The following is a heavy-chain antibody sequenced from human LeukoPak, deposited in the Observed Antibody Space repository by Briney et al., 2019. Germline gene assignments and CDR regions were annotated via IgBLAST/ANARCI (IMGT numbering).Heavy chain of an antibody. J-gene: IGHJ6*04. D-gene: IGHD5-18*01. CDR1: GYSFTSFW. Sequence: GESLRIPCKGSGYSFTSFWICWVRQMPGKGLEWMGRIDPSDSYTNYSPSFQGHVTISADKSISTAYLQWSSLKASDTAMYYCARTPKGGYPSDVWGKGTTVTVSS. CDR3: ARTPKGGYPSDV. V-gene: IGHV5-10-1*01. CDR2: IDPSDSYT.